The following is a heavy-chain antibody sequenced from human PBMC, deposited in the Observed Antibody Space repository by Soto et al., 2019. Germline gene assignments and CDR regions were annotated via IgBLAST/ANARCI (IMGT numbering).Heavy chain of an antibody. CDR1: GDSIISDNYY. J-gene: IGHJ4*02. D-gene: IGHD3-9*01. CDR3: ARLEGLATISYYFDY. CDR2: IYYRGNT. Sequence: SETLCLTWSVSGDSIISDNYYWGWIRQPPGKGLEWIGSIYYRGNTYYNPSLKTRVTISLDKSKSQFSLKLNSVTAADSAVYFCARLEGLATISYYFDYWAQGTLVTLSS. V-gene: IGHV4-39*01.